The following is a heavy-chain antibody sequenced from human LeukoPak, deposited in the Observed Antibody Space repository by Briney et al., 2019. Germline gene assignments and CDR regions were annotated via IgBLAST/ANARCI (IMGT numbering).Heavy chain of an antibody. CDR2: ISSSSSYI. CDR1: GLTFSSYR. CDR3: ARDLALYSSGFGNY. Sequence: VGSLRLSCAASGLTFSSYRMNWVRQAPGQGLEWVSSISSSSSYIYYADSVKGRFTISRDNAKNSLYLQMNSLRAEDTAVYYCARDLALYSSGFGNYWGQGTLVTVSS. J-gene: IGHJ4*02. D-gene: IGHD6-19*01. V-gene: IGHV3-21*01.